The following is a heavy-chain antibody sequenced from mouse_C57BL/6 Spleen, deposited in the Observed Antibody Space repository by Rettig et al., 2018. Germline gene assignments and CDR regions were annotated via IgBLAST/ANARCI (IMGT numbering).Heavy chain of an antibody. CDR3: ARTGLLLPMDY. J-gene: IGHJ4*01. CDR2: IYPGSGNT. CDR1: GYTFTDYY. Sequence: GASVKLSCKASGYTFTDYYINWVKQRPGQGLEWIARIYPGSGNTYYNEKFKGKATLTAEKSSSTAYMQLSSLTSEDSAVYFCARTGLLLPMDYWGQGTSVTVSS. V-gene: IGHV1-76*01. D-gene: IGHD1-1*01.